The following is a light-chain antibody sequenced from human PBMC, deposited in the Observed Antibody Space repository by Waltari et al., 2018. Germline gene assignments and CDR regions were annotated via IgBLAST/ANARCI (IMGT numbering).Light chain of an antibody. Sequence: SSELTQDPAVSVALGQTVRITCQGDSLRSYYASWYQQKPGQAPVLVICGKNNRPSGIPDRFSGSTSGNTASLTISGAHAEDEADYYCNSRDTSGNHVVFGGGTKLTVL. CDR3: NSRDTSGNHVV. J-gene: IGLJ2*01. CDR1: SLRSYY. CDR2: GKN. V-gene: IGLV3-19*01.